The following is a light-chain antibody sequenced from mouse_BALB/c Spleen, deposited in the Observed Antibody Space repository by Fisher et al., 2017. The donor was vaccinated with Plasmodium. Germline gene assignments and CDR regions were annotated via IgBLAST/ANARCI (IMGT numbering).Light chain of an antibody. CDR2: KVS. J-gene: IGKJ5*01. CDR3: SQSTHLPLT. CDR1: QSLLHSYGDTY. Sequence: DIVITQSPLSLPVSLGDQVSISCRSSQSLLHSYGDTYLHWHLQRPGQSPKLLIYKVSNRFSGVPDRFTGSGSGTDFTLKISGVEAEELGVYFCSQSTHLPLTFGAGTKLELK. V-gene: IGKV1-110*01.